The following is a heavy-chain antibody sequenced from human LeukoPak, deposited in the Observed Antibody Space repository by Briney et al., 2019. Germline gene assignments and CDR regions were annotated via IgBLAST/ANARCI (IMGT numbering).Heavy chain of an antibody. CDR3: ANDNGRFDY. Sequence: QPGRSLRLSCAALGFTFSSYAMSWVRQAPGEGREWVSAISGSGGSTYYADSVKGRFTISRDNSKNTLYLQMNSLRAEDTAVYYCANDNGRFDYWGQGTLVTVSS. CDR1: GFTFSSYA. V-gene: IGHV3-23*01. J-gene: IGHJ4*02. CDR2: ISGSGGST. D-gene: IGHD2-8*01.